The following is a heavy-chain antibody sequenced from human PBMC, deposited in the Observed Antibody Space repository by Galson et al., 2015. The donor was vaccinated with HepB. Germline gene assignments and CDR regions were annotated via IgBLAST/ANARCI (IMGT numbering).Heavy chain of an antibody. V-gene: IGHV3-23*01. J-gene: IGHJ6*02. CDR3: TRRLGDTDYTGYYNYYYGLDV. D-gene: IGHD2-8*02. Sequence: SLRLSCAASGFTFRSYAMNWVRQAPGKGLEWVSAISGSGDSTYYADSVKGQFTISRDNSKNTLYLQMNSLRAEDTAVYYCTRRLGDTDYTGYYNYYYGLDVWGHGTTVTVSS. CDR1: GFTFRSYA. CDR2: ISGSGDST.